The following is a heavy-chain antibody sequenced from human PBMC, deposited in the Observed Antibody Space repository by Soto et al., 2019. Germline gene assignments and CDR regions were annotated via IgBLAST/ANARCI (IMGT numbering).Heavy chain of an antibody. V-gene: IGHV3-23*01. D-gene: IGHD6-19*01. CDR3: ARRSSGWYFDF. Sequence: EVQLLESGGGLVQPGGSLRLSCAASGFTFSSYAMNWVRQAPGKGLEWVSVISGSGGSTYYADSAKGRFTISRDNSKNTLYLQMNSLRAEDTAVYYCARRSSGWYFDFWGQGTLATVSS. CDR2: ISGSGGST. CDR1: GFTFSSYA. J-gene: IGHJ4*02.